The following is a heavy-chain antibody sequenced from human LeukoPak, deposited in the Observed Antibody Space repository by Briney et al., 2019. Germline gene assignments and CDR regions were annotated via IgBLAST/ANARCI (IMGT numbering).Heavy chain of an antibody. CDR2: TYHSGST. CDR1: GGSFSGYY. D-gene: IGHD1-26*01. J-gene: IGHJ4*02. CDR3: AKSGGYGLIDY. Sequence: SETLSLTCAVYGGSFSGYYWSWIRQSPGKGLEWIGETYHSGSTNYNSSLKSRVTISLDTSKNQFSLKLSSVTAADTAMYYCAKSGGYGLIDYWGQGTLVTVSS. V-gene: IGHV4-34*01.